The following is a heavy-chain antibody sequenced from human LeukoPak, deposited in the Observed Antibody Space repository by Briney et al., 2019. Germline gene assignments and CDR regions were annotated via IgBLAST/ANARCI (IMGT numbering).Heavy chain of an antibody. CDR2: TIGSGYNT. CDR3: ASTNGGFGELTAGYFDY. D-gene: IGHD3-10*01. J-gene: IGHJ4*02. Sequence: GGSLRLSCAASGFTFSSYAMSWVRQAPGKGLEWVSATIGSGYNTYYADSVKGRFAISRDSSKNTLYLQMNSLRAEDTAVYYCASTNGGFGELTAGYFDYWGQGTLVTVSS. CDR1: GFTFSSYA. V-gene: IGHV3-23*01.